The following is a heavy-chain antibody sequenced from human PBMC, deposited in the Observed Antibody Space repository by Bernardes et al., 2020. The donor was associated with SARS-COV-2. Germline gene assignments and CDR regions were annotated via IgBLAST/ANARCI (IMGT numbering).Heavy chain of an antibody. CDR3: AKDPTVTTEGLGLIDY. J-gene: IGHJ4*02. CDR1: GFTFSSYG. D-gene: IGHD4-17*01. Sequence: GGSLRLSCAASGFTFSSYGMHWVRQAPGKGLEWVAVISYDGSNKYYADSVKGRFTISRDNSKNTLYLQMNSLRAEDTAVYYCAKDPTVTTEGLGLIDYWGQGTLVTVSS. V-gene: IGHV3-30*18. CDR2: ISYDGSNK.